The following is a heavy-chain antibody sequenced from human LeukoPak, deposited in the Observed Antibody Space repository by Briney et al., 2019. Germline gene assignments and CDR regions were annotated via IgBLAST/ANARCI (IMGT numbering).Heavy chain of an antibody. CDR1: GGSISSYY. D-gene: IGHD6-19*01. V-gene: IGHV4-39*01. J-gene: IGHJ4*02. Sequence: PSETLSLTCTVSGGSISSYYWGWIRQPPGKGLEWIGSIYYSGSTYYNPSLKSRVTISVDTSKNQFSLRLSSVTAADTAVYYCARRPYTSGWYYYFDYWGQGTLVTVSS. CDR3: ARRPYTSGWYYYFDY. CDR2: IYYSGST.